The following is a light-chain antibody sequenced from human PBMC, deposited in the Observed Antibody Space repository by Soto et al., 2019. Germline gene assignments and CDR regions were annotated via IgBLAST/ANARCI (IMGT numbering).Light chain of an antibody. Sequence: QSVLTQPPSASGTPGQRVTISCSGSSSNIGSNTVNWYQQLPGTSPKLLIYSNNQRPSGVPDRFSGSKSGTSASLAISGLQSEDEADYYCAACDDSLNGPVFGGGTTLTVL. V-gene: IGLV1-44*01. J-gene: IGLJ3*02. CDR1: SSNIGSNT. CDR2: SNN. CDR3: AACDDSLNGPV.